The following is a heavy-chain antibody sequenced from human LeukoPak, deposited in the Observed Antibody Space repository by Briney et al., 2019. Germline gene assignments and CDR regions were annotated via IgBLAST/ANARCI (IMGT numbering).Heavy chain of an antibody. CDR1: GFTFSSNF. J-gene: IGHJ6*03. CDR2: IYSGGRA. V-gene: IGHV3-66*01. CDR3: YSSSRIYYYYYYMDV. Sequence: GGSLRLSCAASGFTFSSNFMSWVRQAPGEGLEWVSVIYSGGRADYADSVKGRFTISRDNSKNTLYLQMNSLRAEDTAVYYCYSSSRIYYYYYYMDVWGKGATVTVSS. D-gene: IGHD6-13*01.